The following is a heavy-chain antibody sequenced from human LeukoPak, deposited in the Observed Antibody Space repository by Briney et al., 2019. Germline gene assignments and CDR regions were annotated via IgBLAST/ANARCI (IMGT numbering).Heavy chain of an antibody. Sequence: GASVKVSCKASGYTFTVYYMHWVRQAPGQVLEWMGIINPFGGSTTYAQKFQGRVTMTRDTSTSTVYMELSSLRSEDTAVYYCARGLSSGRYNYYFDYWGQGTLVTVSS. CDR2: INPFGGST. J-gene: IGHJ4*02. D-gene: IGHD1-26*01. CDR3: ARGLSSGRYNYYFDY. V-gene: IGHV1-46*01. CDR1: GYTFTVYY.